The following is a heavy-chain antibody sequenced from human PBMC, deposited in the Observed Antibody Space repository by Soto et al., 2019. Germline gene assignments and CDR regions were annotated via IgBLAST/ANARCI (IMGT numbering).Heavy chain of an antibody. V-gene: IGHV3-23*01. Sequence: PGGSLRLSCAASGFTFSSYAMSWVRQAPGKGLEWVSAISGSGGSTYYADSVKGRFTISRDNSKNTLYLQMNSLRAEDTAVYYCAKGHRAIPVWGWFDPWGQGTLVTVSS. CDR3: AKGHRAIPVWGWFDP. CDR2: ISGSGGST. D-gene: IGHD7-27*01. CDR1: GFTFSSYA. J-gene: IGHJ5*02.